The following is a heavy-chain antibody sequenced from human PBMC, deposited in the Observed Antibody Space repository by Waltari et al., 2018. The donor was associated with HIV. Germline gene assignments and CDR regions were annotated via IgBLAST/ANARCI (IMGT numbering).Heavy chain of an antibody. CDR1: GYTFTTLY. V-gene: IGHV1-2*02. D-gene: IGHD2-2*01. CDR3: ARRKSSSSRAFDS. J-gene: IGHJ4*02. CDR2: INCDTGAK. Sequence: QVQLVQSGAEVKKSGASVRVTCTASGYTFTTLYIHGVRQAPGQGLAWMGWINCDTGAKQYAQRFQGRVTMTRDTSITSAYMELSRLKTDDTALYFCARRKSSSSRAFDSWGQGTLVTVSS.